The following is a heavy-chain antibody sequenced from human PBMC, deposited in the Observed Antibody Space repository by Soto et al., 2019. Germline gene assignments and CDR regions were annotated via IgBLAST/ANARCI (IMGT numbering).Heavy chain of an antibody. CDR2: IYDTGST. V-gene: IGHV4-61*01. Sequence: QVQLQESGPGLVKPSETLSLTCTVSGGSVSSGSYYWSWIRQPPGKGLEWIGYIYDTGSTYYNPSLKSRVTISVDTSKNQFSLKLSSVTAADTAVYYCAREKGPYCTNGVCYTRTHIVDYWGQGTLVTVSS. CDR3: AREKGPYCTNGVCYTRTHIVDY. D-gene: IGHD2-8*01. CDR1: GGSVSSGSYY. J-gene: IGHJ4*02.